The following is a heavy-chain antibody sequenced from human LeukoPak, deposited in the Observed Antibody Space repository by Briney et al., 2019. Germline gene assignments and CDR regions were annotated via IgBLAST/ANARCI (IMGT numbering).Heavy chain of an antibody. CDR1: GYSFNRYG. V-gene: IGHV3-30*18. CDR3: VKVRNSGHPNYYYNGMDV. D-gene: IGHD1-26*01. Sequence: PGRSLRLSCAGSGYSFNRYGMEWVRQAPGKGLEWVATITYDGSDQDYADSVKGRFTISRDNSRNTLYLQLSSLRPEDTAVYYCVKVRNSGHPNYYYNGMDVWGQGTMVTVSS. CDR2: ITYDGSDQ. J-gene: IGHJ6*02.